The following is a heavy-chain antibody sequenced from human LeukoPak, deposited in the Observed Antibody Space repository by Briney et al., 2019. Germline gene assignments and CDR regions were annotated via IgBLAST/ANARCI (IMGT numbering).Heavy chain of an antibody. CDR2: IRNRANSYST. Sequence: LSLTCTVSGGSINSSRYYWGWIRQAPGKGLEWVGRIRNRANSYSTSYAASVKGRFTISRDDSKNSVYLQMDSLKTEDTAVYYCVSGYCSGGGCYSSPGWVDPWGQGTLVTVSS. J-gene: IGHJ5*02. CDR3: VSGYCSGGGCYSSPGWVDP. CDR1: GGSINSSRYY. D-gene: IGHD2-15*01. V-gene: IGHV3-72*01.